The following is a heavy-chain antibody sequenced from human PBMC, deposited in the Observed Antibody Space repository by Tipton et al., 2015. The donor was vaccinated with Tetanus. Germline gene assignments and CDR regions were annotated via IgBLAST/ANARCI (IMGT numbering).Heavy chain of an antibody. CDR2: INPSGGST. CDR1: GYTFTSYY. D-gene: IGHD6-6*01. CDR3: ARSSIAGRWFDP. J-gene: IGHJ5*02. Sequence: QVQLVQSGAEVKKPGAPVKVSCKASGYTFTSYYMHWVRQAPGQGLEWMGIINPSGGSTSYAQKFQGRVTMTRDTSTSTVYMELSSLRSEDTAVYYCARSSIAGRWFDPWGQGTLVTVSS. V-gene: IGHV1-46*01.